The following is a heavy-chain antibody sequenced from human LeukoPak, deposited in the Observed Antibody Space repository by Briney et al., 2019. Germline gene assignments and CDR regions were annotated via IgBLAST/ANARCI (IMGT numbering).Heavy chain of an antibody. Sequence: SETLSLTCSVSGGSITSGDYYWSWIRQPPGKGLEWLGHIYYLGTTYYNPSLKSRISISVDTSKNEFSLKLNSVTAADTVVYYCAREETTYNWFDPWGQGTLVSVSS. J-gene: IGHJ5*02. V-gene: IGHV4-30-4*08. CDR2: IYYLGTT. D-gene: IGHD4-11*01. CDR1: GGSITSGDYY. CDR3: AREETTYNWFDP.